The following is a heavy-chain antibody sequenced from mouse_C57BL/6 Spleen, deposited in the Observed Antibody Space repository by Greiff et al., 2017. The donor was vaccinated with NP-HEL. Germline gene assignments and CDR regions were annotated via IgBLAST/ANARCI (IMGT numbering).Heavy chain of an antibody. CDR2: IYPGDGDT. V-gene: IGHV1-80*01. CDR3: ARSGTTVVATEAMDY. J-gene: IGHJ4*01. Sequence: QVQLKQSGAELVKPGASVKISCKASGYAFSSYWMNWVKQRPGKGLEWIGQIYPGDGDTNYNGKFKGKATLTADKSSSTAYMQLSSLTSEDSAVYFCARSGTTVVATEAMDYWGQGTSVTVSS. CDR1: GYAFSSYW. D-gene: IGHD1-1*01.